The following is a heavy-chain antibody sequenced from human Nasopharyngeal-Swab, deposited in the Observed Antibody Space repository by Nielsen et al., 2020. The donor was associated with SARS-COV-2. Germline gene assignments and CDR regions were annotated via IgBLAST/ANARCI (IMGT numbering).Heavy chain of an antibody. CDR1: GFTFRSYA. CDR3: AKDRDSGDDSDDYYHYYGMDV. D-gene: IGHD5-12*01. J-gene: IGHJ6*02. V-gene: IGHV3-23*01. CDR2: ISGSDYST. Sequence: GGSLRLSCAASGFTFRSYAISWVRQAPGKGLEWVSVISGSDYSTYYADSVKGRFTISRDNSKNTVSLQMNSLRVEDTAMYYCAKDRDSGDDSDDYYHYYGMDVWGQGTTGTVSS.